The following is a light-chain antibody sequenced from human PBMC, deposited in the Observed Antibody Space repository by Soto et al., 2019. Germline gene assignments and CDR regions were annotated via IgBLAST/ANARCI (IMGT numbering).Light chain of an antibody. CDR1: SSDVGDYDY. CDR3: SSYTSSSTIWV. V-gene: IGLV2-14*01. Sequence: QSALTQPASVSGSPGQSITISCTGTSSDVGDYDYVSWYQQHPGKAPKLMIYEVINRPSGVSHRFSGSKSGNTASLTISGLQAEDEAHYYCSSYTSSSTIWVFGGGTKLTVL. J-gene: IGLJ3*02. CDR2: EVI.